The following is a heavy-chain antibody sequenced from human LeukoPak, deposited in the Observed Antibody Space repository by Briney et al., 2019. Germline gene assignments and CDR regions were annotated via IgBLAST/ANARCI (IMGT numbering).Heavy chain of an antibody. CDR1: GGPTCGYY. CDR2: ISDHESS. D-gene: IGHD6-13*01. V-gene: IGHV4-59*01. J-gene: IGHJ4*02. CDR3: ARIVIAAAERYYDY. Sequence: PGTLSLTCAVSGGPTCGYYCSWIRHPPPTGLEWSGFISDHESSRYNPSLTRRVTISVDTSKNQFSLKLSSVTAAATAVYYCARIVIAAAERYYDYWGQGTLVTVSS.